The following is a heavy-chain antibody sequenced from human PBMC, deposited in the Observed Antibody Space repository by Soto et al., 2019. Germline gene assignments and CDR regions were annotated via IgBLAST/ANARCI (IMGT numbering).Heavy chain of an antibody. V-gene: IGHV4-31*03. D-gene: IGHD5-18*01. CDR2: IYYSGST. Sequence: SETLSLTCTVSGGSISSGGYYWSWIRQHPGKGLEWIGYIYYSGSTYYNPSLKSRVTISVDTSKNQFSLKLSSVTAADTAVYYCARTTESGYSYGDYWGQGTLVTVSS. CDR3: ARTTESGYSYGDY. J-gene: IGHJ4*02. CDR1: GGSISSGGYY.